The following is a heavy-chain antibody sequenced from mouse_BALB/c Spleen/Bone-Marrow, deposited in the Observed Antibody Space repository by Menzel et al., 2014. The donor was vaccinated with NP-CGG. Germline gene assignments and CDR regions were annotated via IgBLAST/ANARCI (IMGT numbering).Heavy chain of an antibody. CDR2: INPYYDVT. V-gene: IGHV1-14*01. J-gene: IGHJ2*01. Sequence: EVHLQQSGPELVKPGASVKMSCKASGYTFINYVMHWVKRKPGQGLEWIGYINPYYDVTKYNEKFKGKATLTSDKSSSTVCMELSSLTSEDSAVYYCARGVDFDYWGQGTTLTVSS. CDR1: GYTFINYV. CDR3: ARGVDFDY.